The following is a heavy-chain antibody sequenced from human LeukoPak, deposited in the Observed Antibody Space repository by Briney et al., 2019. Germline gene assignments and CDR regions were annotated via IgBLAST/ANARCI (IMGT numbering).Heavy chain of an antibody. D-gene: IGHD6-19*01. CDR3: ARDGVSRRLAKRDAFDI. CDR1: GFTFSSYG. Sequence: GGSLRLSCAASGFTFSSYGMHWVRQAPGKGLEWVAVIWHDGSNKYYADSVKGRFTISRDNSKNTLYLQMNSLRAEDTTVYYCARDGVSRRLAKRDAFDIWGQGTMVTVSS. J-gene: IGHJ3*02. V-gene: IGHV3-33*01. CDR2: IWHDGSNK.